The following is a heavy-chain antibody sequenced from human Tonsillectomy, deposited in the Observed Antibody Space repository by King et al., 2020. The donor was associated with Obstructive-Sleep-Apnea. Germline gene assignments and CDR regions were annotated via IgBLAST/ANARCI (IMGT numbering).Heavy chain of an antibody. CDR2: IRYDGTNK. Sequence: QLVQSGGGVVQPGRSLRLSCAASGFTFSSYGIHWVRQAPGKGLEWVAFIRYDGTNKDYADSVKGRFTVSRDNSKNTMYMQMNSLRTEDTAVYYCAKSEFGAHDAFDIWGQGTMVTVSS. D-gene: IGHD3-10*01. J-gene: IGHJ3*02. CDR3: AKSEFGAHDAFDI. V-gene: IGHV3-30*02. CDR1: GFTFSSYG.